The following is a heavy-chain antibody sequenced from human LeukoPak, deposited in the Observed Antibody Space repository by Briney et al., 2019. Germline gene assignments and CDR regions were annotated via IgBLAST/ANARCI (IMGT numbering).Heavy chain of an antibody. J-gene: IGHJ5*02. Sequence: SVKVSCKASGGTFSSYAISWVRQAPGQGLEWMGGIIPIFGTANYAQKFQGRVTITADKSTSTAYMELSSLRSEDTAVYYCAREGGVWKRDGYNLASGNWFDPWGQGTLVTVSS. CDR1: GGTFSSYA. V-gene: IGHV1-69*06. D-gene: IGHD5-24*01. CDR3: AREGGVWKRDGYNLASGNWFDP. CDR2: IIPIFGTA.